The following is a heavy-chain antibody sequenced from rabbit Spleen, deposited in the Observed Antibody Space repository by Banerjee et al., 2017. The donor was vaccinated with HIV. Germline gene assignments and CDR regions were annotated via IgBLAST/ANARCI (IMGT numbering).Heavy chain of an antibody. V-gene: IGHV1S45*01. Sequence: QEQLVESGGGLVQPEGSLTLTCKASGFSFSSNWICWVRQAPGKGLEWIACIDTNDGDTDYANWSKGRFTISKTSSTTVTLQMTSLTAADTATYFCARDPYALNGGGSFALWGQGTLVTVS. CDR1: GFSFSSNW. D-gene: IGHD2-1*01. CDR2: IDTNDGDT. J-gene: IGHJ4*01. CDR3: ARDPYALNGGGSFAL.